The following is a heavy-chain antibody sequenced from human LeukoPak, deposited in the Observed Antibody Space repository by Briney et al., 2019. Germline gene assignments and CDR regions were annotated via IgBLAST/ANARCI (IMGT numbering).Heavy chain of an antibody. CDR3: TTVIVAAAGQHDY. V-gene: IGHV3-15*01. J-gene: IGHJ4*02. CDR2: IKSNTDGGTT. Sequence: GGSLRLAWAAAGFTFSNAWMSWVRQAPGKGREWVGRIKSNTDGGTTDYAAPVTGRFTISRDDSNNTLYLQMNSLKTEDTAVYYCTTVIVAAAGQHDYWAREPWSPSPQ. CDR1: GFTFSNAW. D-gene: IGHD6-13*01.